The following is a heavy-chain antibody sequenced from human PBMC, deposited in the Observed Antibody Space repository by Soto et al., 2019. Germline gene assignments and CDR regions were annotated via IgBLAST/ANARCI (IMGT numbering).Heavy chain of an antibody. V-gene: IGHV3-30*18. D-gene: IGHD3-10*01. CDR3: AKTGSMVRGVSPFDY. Sequence: QVQLVESGGGVVQPGRSLRLSCAASGFTFSSYGMHWVRQAPGKGLEWVAVISYDGSNKYYADSVKGRFTISRDNSKNTLYLQLNSLRAEDTAVYYCAKTGSMVRGVSPFDYWGQGTLVTVSS. CDR1: GFTFSSYG. CDR2: ISYDGSNK. J-gene: IGHJ4*02.